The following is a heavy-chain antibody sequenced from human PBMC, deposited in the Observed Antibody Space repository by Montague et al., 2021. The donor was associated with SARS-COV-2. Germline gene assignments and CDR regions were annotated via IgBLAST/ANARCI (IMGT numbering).Heavy chain of an antibody. CDR3: AREGSSRHGMDV. D-gene: IGHD6-13*01. J-gene: IGHJ6*02. CDR1: DFTFSSYE. CDR2: ISSGGSAI. Sequence: SLRLSCAVSDFTFSSYEMNWVRQAPGKGLEWVSYISSGGSAIYYADSVKGRFTLSRDNAKNSLSLQMNSLRAEDTAVYYCAREGSSRHGMDVWGHGTTVTVSS. V-gene: IGHV3-48*03.